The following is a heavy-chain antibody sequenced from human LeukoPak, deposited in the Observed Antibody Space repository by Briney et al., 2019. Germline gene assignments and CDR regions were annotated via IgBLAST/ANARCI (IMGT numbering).Heavy chain of an antibody. V-gene: IGHV4-4*07. D-gene: IGHD3-10*01. Sequence: SETLSLTCTVSGGSLSLYYWNWIRQPAGKGLGWIGRIFTSGISNHNPSLKSRVTMSVDTSKSQFSLNLSSVTAADTAVYYCARESSGTYYNPLGYMDVWGKGTTVTVSS. J-gene: IGHJ6*03. CDR1: GGSLSLYY. CDR3: ARESSGTYYNPLGYMDV. CDR2: IFTSGIS.